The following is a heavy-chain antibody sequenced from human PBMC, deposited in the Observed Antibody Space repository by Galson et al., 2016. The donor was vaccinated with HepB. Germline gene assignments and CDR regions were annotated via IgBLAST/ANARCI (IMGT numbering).Heavy chain of an antibody. CDR2: INSDGSST. J-gene: IGHJ5*02. CDR1: GFIFSSYW. CDR3: ARDSAAVGATDRFDP. Sequence: SLRLSCAASGFIFSSYWMHWFRQAPGKGLVWVSRINSDGSSTSYADSVEGRFTISRDNAKNTLYLQMNSLRGEDTAVYYCARDSAAVGATDRFDPWGQGTLVTVSS. D-gene: IGHD2-15*01. V-gene: IGHV3-74*01.